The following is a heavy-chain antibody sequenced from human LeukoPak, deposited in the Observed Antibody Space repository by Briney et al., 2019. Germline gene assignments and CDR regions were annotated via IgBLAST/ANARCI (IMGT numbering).Heavy chain of an antibody. J-gene: IGHJ4*02. CDR3: RICGGDCSLIDY. D-gene: IGHD2-21*02. Sequence: GGSLRLSCAVSGFTFRAFWMHWVRQVPGEGLVWVSRINEDGSITNYADSVKGRFSISRDNAKNTLYLQMNSLRAEDTAVYYCRICGGDCSLIDYWGQGTLVTVSS. CDR1: GFTFRAFW. CDR2: INEDGSIT. V-gene: IGHV3-74*01.